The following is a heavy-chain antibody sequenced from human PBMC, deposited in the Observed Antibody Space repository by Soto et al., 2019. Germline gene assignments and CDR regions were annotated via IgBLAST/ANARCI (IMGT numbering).Heavy chain of an antibody. J-gene: IGHJ6*02. CDR1: ASSISSTNYY. Sequence: SETLPLTCTVSASSISSTNYYWSWIRQPPGKGLERIGHIYYSGSTSYNPSLRSLFTISLDTSKNQLSLKLSSVTAADTAVYYCARDAAVYYCAREGWSYYYFGLDVWGQGTTVTVSS. D-gene: IGHD3-10*01. V-gene: IGHV4-30-4*01. CDR3: ARDAAVYYCAREGWSYYYFGLDV. CDR2: IYYSGST.